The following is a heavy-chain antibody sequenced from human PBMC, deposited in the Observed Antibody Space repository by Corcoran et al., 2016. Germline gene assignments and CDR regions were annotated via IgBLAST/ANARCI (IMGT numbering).Heavy chain of an antibody. J-gene: IGHJ6*02. CDR2: ISAYNGNT. CDR3: ARVRYYDILTCYYRDYYYGMDV. CDR1: GYTFTSYG. Sequence: QVQLVQSGAEVKKPGASVKVSCKASGYTFTSYGISWVRQAPGQGLEWMGWISAYNGNTNYAQKLQGRVTMTTDTSTSTAYMELRSLRSADTAVYYCARVRYYDILTCYYRDYYYGMDVWGQGTTVTVSS. D-gene: IGHD3-9*01. V-gene: IGHV1-18*01.